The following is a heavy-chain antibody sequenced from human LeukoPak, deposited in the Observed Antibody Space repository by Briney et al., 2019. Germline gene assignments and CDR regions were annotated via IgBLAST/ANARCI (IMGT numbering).Heavy chain of an antibody. CDR2: INHSGST. CDR1: GYSISSGYY. J-gene: IGHJ6*03. CDR3: ARHGGSSWLYYYYMDV. Sequence: NPSETLSLTCTVSGYSISSGYYWGWIRQPPGKGLEWIGEINHSGSTNYNPSLKSRVTISVDTSKNQFSLKLSSVTAADTAVYYCARHGGSSWLYYYYMDVWGKGTTVTISS. D-gene: IGHD6-13*01. V-gene: IGHV4-38-2*02.